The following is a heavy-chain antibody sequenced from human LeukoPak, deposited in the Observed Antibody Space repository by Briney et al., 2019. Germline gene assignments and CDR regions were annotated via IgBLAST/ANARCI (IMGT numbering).Heavy chain of an antibody. CDR1: GFTFSSYS. V-gene: IGHV3-33*08. D-gene: IGHD3-16*01. CDR3: ARDLGRGNTPFDY. Sequence: GGTLRLSCAASGFTFSSYSLNWVRQAPVKGLKWVAVIWDDGSKKYYADSVEGRFTISRDNSRNTVYLQMNSLRAEDTALYYCARDLGRGNTPFDYWGQGTLVTVSS. J-gene: IGHJ4*02. CDR2: IWDDGSKK.